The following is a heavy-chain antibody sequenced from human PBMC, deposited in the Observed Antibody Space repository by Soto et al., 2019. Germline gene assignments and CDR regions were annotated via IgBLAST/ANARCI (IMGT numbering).Heavy chain of an antibody. CDR1: GGSVNSDDYY. CDR2: IYSSGRT. J-gene: IGHJ4*02. CDR3: AREYSNSPEAFDS. D-gene: IGHD1-26*01. V-gene: IGHV4-61*08. Sequence: LSLTCTVSGGSVNSDDYYWSWIRQPPGKGLEWIGYIYSSGRTNYNPSLMSRVTISLDTSRNQFSLKLSSVTAADTAVFFCAREYSNSPEAFDSWGQGTLVTVSS.